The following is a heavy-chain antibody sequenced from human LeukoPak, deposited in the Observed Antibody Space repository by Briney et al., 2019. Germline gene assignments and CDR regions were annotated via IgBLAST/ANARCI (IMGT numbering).Heavy chain of an antibody. CDR2: ISHDGSNK. D-gene: IGHD3-22*01. CDR3: AKDGVYYDSSGYYFDY. CDR1: GFTFSSYG. J-gene: IGHJ4*02. Sequence: GGSLRLSCAASGFTFSSYGMHWVRQAPGKGLEWVAVISHDGSNKYYADSVKGRFTISRDNSKNTLYLQMNSLRAEDTAVYYCAKDGVYYDSSGYYFDYWGQGTLVTVSS. V-gene: IGHV3-30*18.